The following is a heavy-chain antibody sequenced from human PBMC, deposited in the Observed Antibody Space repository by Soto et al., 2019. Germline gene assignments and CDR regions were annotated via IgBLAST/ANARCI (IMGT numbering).Heavy chain of an antibody. CDR2: ISGSGGST. Sequence: GGSLRLSCAASGFTFSSYAMSWVRQAPGKGLEWVSAISGSGGSTYYADSVKGRFTISRDNSKNTLYLQMNSLRAEDTAVYYCAKEGAKWEFQRPAFDIWGQGTMVTVSS. V-gene: IGHV3-23*01. CDR1: GFTFSSYA. D-gene: IGHD1-26*01. J-gene: IGHJ3*02. CDR3: AKEGAKWEFQRPAFDI.